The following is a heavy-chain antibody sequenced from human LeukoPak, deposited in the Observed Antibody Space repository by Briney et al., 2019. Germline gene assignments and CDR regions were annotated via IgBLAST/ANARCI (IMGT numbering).Heavy chain of an antibody. CDR2: IVVGSGNT. CDR3: ARVSGSNPSYWYFDL. CDR1: GFTFTSSA. Sequence: SVKVSCKASGFTFTSSAVQWVRQARGQRLEWIGWIVVGSGNTSYAQKFQERVTITRDTSISTAYMELSRLRSDDTAVYYCARVSGSNPSYWYFDLWGRGTLVTVSS. J-gene: IGHJ2*01. V-gene: IGHV1-58*01. D-gene: IGHD5/OR15-5a*01.